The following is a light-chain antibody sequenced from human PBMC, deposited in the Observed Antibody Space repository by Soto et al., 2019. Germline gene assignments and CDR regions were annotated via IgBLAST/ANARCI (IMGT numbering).Light chain of an antibody. CDR2: KAS. CDR1: QSISNW. V-gene: IGKV1-5*03. Sequence: DIQMTQSPSTLSASVGDRVIITCRASQSISNWLAWYQQKPGKAPNLLIYKASSLKSGVPSRFSGSGSGTEFTLTISSLQPDDFATYYCQQYDNLPFTFGGGTKVDIK. CDR3: QQYDNLPFT. J-gene: IGKJ4*01.